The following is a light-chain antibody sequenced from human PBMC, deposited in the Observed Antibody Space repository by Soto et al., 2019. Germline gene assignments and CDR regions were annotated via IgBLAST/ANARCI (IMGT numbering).Light chain of an antibody. J-gene: IGLJ1*01. Sequence: QSVLTQAASVSRAHGQSITISCTGTSSDVGGYNYVSWYQQHPGKAPKLMIYDVRNRPSGVSNRFSGSKSVNTASLTISGLQAEDEADYYCSSYTTISTYVFGTGTKVTVL. CDR2: DVR. CDR3: SSYTTISTYV. CDR1: SSDVGGYNY. V-gene: IGLV2-14*01.